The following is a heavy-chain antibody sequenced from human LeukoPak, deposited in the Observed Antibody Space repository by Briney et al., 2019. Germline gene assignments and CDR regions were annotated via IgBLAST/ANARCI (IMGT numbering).Heavy chain of an antibody. V-gene: IGHV4-59*08. CDR3: ARSDIWGSYRFLDY. D-gene: IGHD3-16*02. J-gene: IGHJ4*01. Sequence: SETLSLTCTVSGASISNFYWSWIWQAPGQGLEWIGYMLYSGSTNQKPSLRSRVTISVDTSKNQVSLKLSSVTAADTAVYYCARSDIWGSYRFLDYWGQGILVTVSS. CDR2: MLYSGST. CDR1: GASISNFY.